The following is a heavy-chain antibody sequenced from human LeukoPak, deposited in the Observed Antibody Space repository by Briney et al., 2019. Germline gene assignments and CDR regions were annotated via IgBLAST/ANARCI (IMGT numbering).Heavy chain of an antibody. CDR3: ARGRDILTGYQYFDY. D-gene: IGHD3-9*01. V-gene: IGHV3-21*01. CDR2: ISSSSSYI. J-gene: IGHJ4*02. CDR1: GFTFSSYS. Sequence: PGGSLRLSCAAPGFTFSSYSMNWVRQAPGKGLEWVSSISSSSSYIYYADSVKGRFTISRDNAKNSLYLQMNSLRAEDTAVYYCARGRDILTGYQYFDYWGQGTLVTVSS.